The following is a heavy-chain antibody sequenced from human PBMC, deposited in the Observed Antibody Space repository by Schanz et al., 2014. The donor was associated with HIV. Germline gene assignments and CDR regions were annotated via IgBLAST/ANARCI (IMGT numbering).Heavy chain of an antibody. Sequence: EVQLLESGGGLVQPGGSLRLSCAASGFTFRNYAMSWVRQAPGKGLEWVSAISESGGSTYYADSVKGRVTISRDNSKNTLYLQMNNLKTEDTAVYYCAKAGLFFGQLWLGFFDYWGQGAQVTVSS. CDR3: AKAGLFFGQLWLGFFDY. CDR2: ISESGGST. J-gene: IGHJ4*02. CDR1: GFTFRNYA. V-gene: IGHV3-23*01. D-gene: IGHD5-18*01.